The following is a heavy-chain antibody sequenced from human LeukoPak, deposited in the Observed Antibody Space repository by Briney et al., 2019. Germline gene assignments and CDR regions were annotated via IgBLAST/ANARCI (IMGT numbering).Heavy chain of an antibody. CDR3: ARDRRYNTAPHDAFDI. J-gene: IGHJ3*02. CDR1: GGSISPYY. D-gene: IGHD1-14*01. CDR2: IHATGTT. Sequence: PETLSLTCTVSGGSISPYYWSWVRQPAGEGLEWIGRIHATGTTNYNPSLKSRVTISIDTSKNQFSLKLTSVTAADTAVYYCARDRRYNTAPHDAFDIWGQGTVVTVSS. V-gene: IGHV4-4*07.